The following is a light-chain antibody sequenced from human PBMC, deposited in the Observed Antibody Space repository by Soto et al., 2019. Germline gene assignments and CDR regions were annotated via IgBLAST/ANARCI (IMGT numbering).Light chain of an antibody. V-gene: IGKV3-11*01. CDR3: QQYNNWPLT. Sequence: IVLAHSPATLSFSPGEIATLSFRASQSVSSYLAWYQQKPGQAPRLLIYDASNRATGIPDRFSGSGSGTDFTLTISSLQSEDFAVYYCQQYNNWPLTFGPGTKVDIK. CDR1: QSVSSY. J-gene: IGKJ3*01. CDR2: DAS.